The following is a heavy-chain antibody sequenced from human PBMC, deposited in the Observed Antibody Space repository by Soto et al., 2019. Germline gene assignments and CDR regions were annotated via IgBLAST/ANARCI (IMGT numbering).Heavy chain of an antibody. J-gene: IGHJ4*02. V-gene: IGHV4-31*03. D-gene: IGHD4-4*01. CDR2: IYYSGST. CDR3: ARVWGSNQDY. Sequence: QVQLQESGPGLVKPSQTLSLTCTVSGGSISSGGYYWSWIRQHPGQGLEWIGYIYYSGSTYYNPSLKSRVTISVDTSKNRCSLRLSSVTAADTAVYYCARVWGSNQDYWGQGTLVTVSS. CDR1: GGSISSGGYY.